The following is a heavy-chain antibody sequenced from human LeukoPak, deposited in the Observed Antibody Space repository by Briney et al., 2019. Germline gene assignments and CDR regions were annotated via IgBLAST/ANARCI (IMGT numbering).Heavy chain of an antibody. V-gene: IGHV4-61*10. CDR2: IYYSGST. J-gene: IGHJ4*02. CDR1: GGSISSGSYY. CDR3: ARVRLWFGDHLDDY. D-gene: IGHD3-10*01. Sequence: SETLSLTCTVSGGSISSGSYYWSWIRQPAGKGLEWIGYIYYSGSTNYNPSLKSRVTISVDTSKNQFSLKLSSVTAADTAVYYCARVRLWFGDHLDDYWGQGTLVTVSS.